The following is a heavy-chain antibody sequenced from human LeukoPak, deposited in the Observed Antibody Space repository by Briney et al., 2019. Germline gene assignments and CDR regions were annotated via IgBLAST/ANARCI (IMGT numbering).Heavy chain of an antibody. Sequence: PSETLSLTCAVYVGSFSGYYWSWIRQPPGKGLECIGEINHSGSTNYNPSLKSRVTISVDTSKNQFSLKLSSVTAADTAVYYCARSGYGGVRGATFDYWGQGTLVTVSS. D-gene: IGHD3-10*01. J-gene: IGHJ4*02. CDR3: ARSGYGGVRGATFDY. CDR2: INHSGST. V-gene: IGHV4-34*01. CDR1: VGSFSGYY.